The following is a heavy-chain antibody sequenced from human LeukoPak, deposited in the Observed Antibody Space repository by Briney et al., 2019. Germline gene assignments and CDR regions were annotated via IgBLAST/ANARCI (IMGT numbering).Heavy chain of an antibody. CDR3: AREARSGYEGFWSDP. CDR2: ISTSGNT. V-gene: IGHV4-4*07. D-gene: IGHD5-12*01. J-gene: IGHJ5*02. Sequence: SETLSLTCTVSAGSISSYYWSWIRQPAGKGLEWIGRISTSGNTFYKASLKSRVTMSVDTSNNQFFLKLTSVTAADTAVYYCAREARSGYEGFWSDPWGQGTLVTVSS. CDR1: AGSISSYY.